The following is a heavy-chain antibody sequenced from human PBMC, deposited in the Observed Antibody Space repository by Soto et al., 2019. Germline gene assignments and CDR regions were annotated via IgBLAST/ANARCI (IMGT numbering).Heavy chain of an antibody. CDR3: AMARKWALRGYFYGMDV. Sequence: QVLLVQSGAEVKKPGSSTQVSCKASGGTFSTYALTWVRQAPGQGFEWIGGVIPLFHTPAYAQKLRGRVTLPGDESTSTGFPELSALPSEATAGYICAMARKWALRGYFYGMDVWGPGPRVTVS. J-gene: IGHJ6*02. V-gene: IGHV1-69*01. D-gene: IGHD1-26*01. CDR2: VIPLFHTP. CDR1: GGTFSTYA.